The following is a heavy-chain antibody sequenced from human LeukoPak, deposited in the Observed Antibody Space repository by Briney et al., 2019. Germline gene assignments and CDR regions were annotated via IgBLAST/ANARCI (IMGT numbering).Heavy chain of an antibody. CDR3: ARRASWVNAFDI. CDR1: GGSIRSSSYY. CDR2: IYYSGST. J-gene: IGHJ3*02. V-gene: IGHV4-39*07. Sequence: PSETLSLTCSVSGGSIRSSSYYWGWIRQPPGKGLEWIGSIYYSGSTSYNPSLKSRVTISVDTSKNQFSLKLSSVTAADTAVYYCARRASWVNAFDIWGQGTMVTVSS. D-gene: IGHD1-26*01.